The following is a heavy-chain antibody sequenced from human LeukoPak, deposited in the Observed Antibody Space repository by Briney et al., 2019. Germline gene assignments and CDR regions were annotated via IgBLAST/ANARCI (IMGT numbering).Heavy chain of an antibody. V-gene: IGHV3-21*01. CDR3: ARDRGIAARPGDYFDY. CDR1: GFTFSSYA. J-gene: IGHJ4*02. D-gene: IGHD6-6*01. Sequence: GGSLRLSCAASGFTFSSYAMTWVRQAPGKGLEWVSSISSSSSYIYYADSVKGRFTISRDNAKNSLYLQMNSLRAEDTAVYYCARDRGIAARPGDYFDYWGQGTLVTVSS. CDR2: ISSSSSYI.